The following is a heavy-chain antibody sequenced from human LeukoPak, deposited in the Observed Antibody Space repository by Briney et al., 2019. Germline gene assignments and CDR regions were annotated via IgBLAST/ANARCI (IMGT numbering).Heavy chain of an antibody. CDR2: IRSKANSYAT. CDR1: GFTFSGSA. CDR3: TRLGSGYHREYDY. J-gene: IGHJ4*02. V-gene: IGHV3-73*01. D-gene: IGHD3-22*01. Sequence: GGSLRLSCAASGFTFSGSAMHWVRQASGKGLEWVGRIRSKANSYATAYAASVKGRFTISRDDSKNTAYLQMNSLKTVDTAVYYCTRLGSGYHREYDYWGQGTLVTVSS.